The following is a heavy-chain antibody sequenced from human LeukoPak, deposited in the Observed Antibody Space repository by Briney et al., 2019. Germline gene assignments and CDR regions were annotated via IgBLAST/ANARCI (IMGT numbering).Heavy chain of an antibody. CDR1: GGSISSGGYS. Sequence: ASETLSLTCAVSGGSISSGGYSWSWIRQPPGKGLEWIGYIYHSGSTYYNPSLKSRVIISVDRSKNQFSLKLSSLTAADTAAYYCARGILMTRITIRTPSYYFDYWGQGTLVTVSS. CDR3: ARGILMTRITIRTPSYYFDY. D-gene: IGHD3-9*01. V-gene: IGHV4-30-2*01. CDR2: IYHSGST. J-gene: IGHJ4*02.